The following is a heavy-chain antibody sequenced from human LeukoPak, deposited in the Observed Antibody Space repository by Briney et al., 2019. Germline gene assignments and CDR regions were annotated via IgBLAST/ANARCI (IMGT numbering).Heavy chain of an antibody. CDR2: IGTAGDT. CDR3: AKDIFGSSWYVGYFGY. D-gene: IGHD6-13*01. J-gene: IGHJ4*02. CDR1: GFTFSSYD. Sequence: GGSLRLSCAASGFTFSSYDMHWVRQATGKGLEWVSAIGTAGDTYYPGSVKGRFTISRENAKNSLYLQMNSLRAEDTALYYCAKDIFGSSWYVGYFGYWGQGTLVTVSS. V-gene: IGHV3-13*01.